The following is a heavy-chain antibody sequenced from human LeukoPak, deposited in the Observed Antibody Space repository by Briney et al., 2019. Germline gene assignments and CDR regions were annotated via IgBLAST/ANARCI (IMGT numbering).Heavy chain of an antibody. D-gene: IGHD2-2*01. Sequence: SETLSLTCAVYGGSFSGYYWSWIRQPPGKGLEWIGEINHSGSTNYNPSLKSRVTISVDTSKNQFSLKLSSVTAADTAVYCCACNSNIVVVPAARYWSDPWGQGTLVTVSS. J-gene: IGHJ5*02. CDR2: INHSGST. V-gene: IGHV4-34*01. CDR3: ACNSNIVVVPAARYWSDP. CDR1: GGSFSGYY.